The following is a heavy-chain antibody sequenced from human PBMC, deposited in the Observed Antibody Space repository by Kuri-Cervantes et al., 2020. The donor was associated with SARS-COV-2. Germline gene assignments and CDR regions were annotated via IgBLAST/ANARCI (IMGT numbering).Heavy chain of an antibody. CDR3: AKGGYSSGWCAVD. Sequence: SETLSLTCTVSGGSISSYYWSWIRQPPGKGLGWIGYIYYSGGTNYNPSLKSRVTISVDTSKNQFPLKLSSVTAADTAVYYCAKGGYSSGWCAVDWGQGTLVTVSS. CDR1: GGSISSYY. CDR2: IYYSGGT. V-gene: IGHV4-59*01. J-gene: IGHJ4*02. D-gene: IGHD6-19*01.